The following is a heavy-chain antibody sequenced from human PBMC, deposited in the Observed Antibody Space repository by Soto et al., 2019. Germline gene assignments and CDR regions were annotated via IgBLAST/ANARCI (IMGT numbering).Heavy chain of an antibody. V-gene: IGHV3-74*01. J-gene: IGHJ4*02. D-gene: IGHD4-4*01. Sequence: EVQLVESGGGLVQPGGSLRLTCAASGFTFTDYWTHWVRQAPGKGLVWVSRINSDGSRTSYADSVTGRFTISRDNAKNTLYVQMNSLRVEDTALYYCARETYRGFYFDYWGQGTLVTVSS. CDR1: GFTFTDYW. CDR2: INSDGSRT. CDR3: ARETYRGFYFDY.